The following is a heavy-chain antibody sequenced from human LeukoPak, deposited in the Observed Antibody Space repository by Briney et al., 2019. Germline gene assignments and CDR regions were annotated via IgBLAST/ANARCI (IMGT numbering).Heavy chain of an antibody. CDR1: GFTFSSYG. J-gene: IGHJ3*02. D-gene: IGHD2-2*01. V-gene: IGHV3-33*06. CDR3: VKDPDPRYCSSTSCSPI. Sequence: GGSLRLSCAASGFTFSSYGMHWVRQAPGKGPEWVAVIWYDGSNKYYADSVKGRFTISRDNSKNTLYLQMNSLRVEDTAVYYCVKDPDPRYCSSTSCSPIWGQGTMVTVSS. CDR2: IWYDGSNK.